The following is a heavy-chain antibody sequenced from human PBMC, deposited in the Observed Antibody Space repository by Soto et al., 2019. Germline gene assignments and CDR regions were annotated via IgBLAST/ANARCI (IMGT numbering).Heavy chain of an antibody. CDR1: GFTFSIYA. D-gene: IGHD3-22*01. J-gene: IGHJ4*02. CDR3: VKGEYYYDSGAYYPFDY. Sequence: GGSLRLSCSASGFTFSIYAMHWVRQAPGKGLEYVSSLSINGGSTHYADCVKGRFAISRDNSKNTVYLQMSSLRAEDTAVYYCVKGEYYYDSGAYYPFDYWGQGPLVSVCS. V-gene: IGHV3-64D*06. CDR2: LSINGGST.